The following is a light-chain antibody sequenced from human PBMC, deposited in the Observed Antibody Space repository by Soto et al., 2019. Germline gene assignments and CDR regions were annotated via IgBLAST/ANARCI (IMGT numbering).Light chain of an antibody. Sequence: QSALTQPASVSGSPGQSITISCTGTSSDVGSYNLVSWYQQHPGKAPKLMIYEVTKRPSGVSNRFSGSKSGNTAYLTISGFQAEDEADYHCCSYAGSSTWVFGGGTKVTVL. V-gene: IGLV2-23*02. CDR1: SSDVGSYNL. J-gene: IGLJ3*02. CDR3: CSYAGSSTWV. CDR2: EVT.